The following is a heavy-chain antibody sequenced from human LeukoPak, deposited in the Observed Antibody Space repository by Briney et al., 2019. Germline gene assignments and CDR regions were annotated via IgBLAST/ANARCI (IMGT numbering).Heavy chain of an antibody. V-gene: IGHV4-39*07. CDR2: LYYSGSA. J-gene: IGHJ6*03. Sequence: SETLSLTCTVSGGSISSNNYYWGWIRQPPGKGLEWIGSLYYSGSAYYNPSLKSRVTISVDASKNQFSLRLRSVTAADTAVYFCARGRVSSSTWYSTYYYFFYMDFWGKGTTVTVSS. CDR3: ARGRVSSSTWYSTYYYFFYMDF. CDR1: GGSISSNNYY. D-gene: IGHD4-11*01.